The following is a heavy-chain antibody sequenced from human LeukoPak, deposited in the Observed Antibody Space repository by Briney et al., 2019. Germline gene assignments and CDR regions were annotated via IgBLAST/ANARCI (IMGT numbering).Heavy chain of an antibody. J-gene: IGHJ2*01. V-gene: IGHV3-33*06. D-gene: IGHD5-18*01. CDR3: AKDIDTAMVLTYWYFDL. Sequence: GGSLRLSCAASGFTFSSYGMHWVRQAPGKGLEWVAVIWYDESNKYYADSVKGRFTISRDNSKNTLYLQMNSLRAEDTAVYYCAKDIDTAMVLTYWYFDLWGRGTLVTVSS. CDR2: IWYDESNK. CDR1: GFTFSSYG.